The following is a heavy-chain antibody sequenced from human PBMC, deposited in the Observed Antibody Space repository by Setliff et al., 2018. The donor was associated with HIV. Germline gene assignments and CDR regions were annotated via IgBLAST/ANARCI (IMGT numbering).Heavy chain of an antibody. J-gene: IGHJ3*02. CDR3: ARVTPYCGGDCFDAFDI. V-gene: IGHV1-8*02. CDR2: MNPNSGNT. CDR1: GYTFTNYD. Sequence: SVKVSCKASGYTFTNYDINWVRQATGQGLEWMGWMNPNSGNTGYAQKFLGRVTMTRNTSISTAYMELRGLRSEDTAVYFCARVTPYCGGDCFDAFDIWGQGTMVTVSS. D-gene: IGHD2-21*02.